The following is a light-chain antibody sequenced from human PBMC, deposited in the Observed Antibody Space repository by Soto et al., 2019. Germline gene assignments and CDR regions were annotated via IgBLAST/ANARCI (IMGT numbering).Light chain of an antibody. J-gene: IGLJ3*02. Sequence: SYELTQPPSGWGAPGQRAKITWGGVNIGVKIVNWYLQKPGQAPGLVVYDDSDRPSGIPERFSGSNSNDGATLTISRVEAGDEADYYCQVWDTYVDHGVFGGGTKLTVL. V-gene: IGLV3-21*02. CDR1: NIGVKI. CDR2: DDS. CDR3: QVWDTYVDHGV.